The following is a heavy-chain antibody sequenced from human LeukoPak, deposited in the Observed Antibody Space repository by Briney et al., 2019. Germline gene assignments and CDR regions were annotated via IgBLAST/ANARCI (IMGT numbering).Heavy chain of an antibody. D-gene: IGHD2-21*02. CDR2: INPRGGST. CDR1: GGTFSSYA. J-gene: IGHJ1*01. V-gene: IGHV1-46*01. CDR3: ARGNFDIVVVTAIPDRAEYFQH. Sequence: ASVKVSCKASGGTFSSYAISWVRQAPGQGLEWMGIINPRGGSTSYAQKFQGRVTMTRDTSTSTVYMELSSLRSEDTAVYYCARGNFDIVVVTAIPDRAEYFQHWGQGTLVTVSS.